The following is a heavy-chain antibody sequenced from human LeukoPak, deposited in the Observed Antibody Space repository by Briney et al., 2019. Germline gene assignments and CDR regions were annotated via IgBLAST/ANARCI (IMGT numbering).Heavy chain of an antibody. Sequence: SDTLSLTCAVSGYSISTNHWWGWIRQPPGKGLEWIGYIFYAGSTYYNPSLKSRLTISVDTSKNQFSLKLSSVTAADTAVYYCARTYGSSGLGYFDLWGRGTLVTVSS. CDR1: GYSISTNHW. V-gene: IGHV4-28*01. CDR3: ARTYGSSGLGYFDL. D-gene: IGHD6-13*01. J-gene: IGHJ2*01. CDR2: IFYAGST.